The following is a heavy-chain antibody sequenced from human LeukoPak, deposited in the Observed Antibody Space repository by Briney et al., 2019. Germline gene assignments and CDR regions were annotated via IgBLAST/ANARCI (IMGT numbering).Heavy chain of an antibody. J-gene: IGHJ1*01. D-gene: IGHD5-24*01. V-gene: IGHV3-30*03. CDR2: ISYDGSNK. CDR3: IRYGYNILEYSQH. CDR1: GFIFSSYG. Sequence: GRSLRLSCAASGFIFSSYGVHWVRQAPVKGLEWVAVISYDGSNKYYADSVKGRFTISRDNSKNTMYLQMNSLKSEDTAVYYCIRYGYNILEYSQHWGQGTLVTVSS.